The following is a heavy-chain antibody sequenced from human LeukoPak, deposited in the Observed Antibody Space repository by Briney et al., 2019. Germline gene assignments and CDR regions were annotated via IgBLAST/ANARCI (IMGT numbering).Heavy chain of an antibody. CDR2: INPSGGST. J-gene: IGHJ6*02. CDR3: ARDYHVSGYDYPLYYYYYGMDV. CDR1: GYTFTSYY. V-gene: IGHV1-46*01. Sequence: GASVKVSCKASGYTFTSYYMHWVRQAPGQGLEWMGIINPSGGSTSYAQKFQGRVTMTRDTSTSTVYMELSSLKSEDTAVYYCARDYHVSGYDYPLYYYYYGMDVWGQGTTVTVSS. D-gene: IGHD5-12*01.